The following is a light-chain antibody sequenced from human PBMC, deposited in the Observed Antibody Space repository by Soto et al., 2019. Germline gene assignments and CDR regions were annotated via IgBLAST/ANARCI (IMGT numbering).Light chain of an antibody. Sequence: EIVLTQSPATLSLSPGERATLSCRASQSVSSYLAWYRQKPGQAPRLLIYDASNRATGIPARFSGSGSGTDFTLTISSLEPEDFAVYYCQQRNNWPSFTFGPGTKVEIK. J-gene: IGKJ3*01. V-gene: IGKV3-11*01. CDR3: QQRNNWPSFT. CDR2: DAS. CDR1: QSVSSY.